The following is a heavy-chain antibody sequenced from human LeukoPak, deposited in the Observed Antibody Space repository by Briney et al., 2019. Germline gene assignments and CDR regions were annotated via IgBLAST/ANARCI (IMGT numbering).Heavy chain of an antibody. V-gene: IGHV1-2*04. CDR3: ARGRRIQLWLKRGNWFDP. CDR1: GYTFTGYY. CDR2: INPNSGGT. J-gene: IGHJ5*02. D-gene: IGHD5-18*01. Sequence: GATVKVSCKASGYTFTGYYMHWVRQAPGQGLEWMGWINPNSGGTNYAQKFQGWVTMTRDTSISTAYMELSRLRSDDTAVYYCARGRRIQLWLKRGNWFDPWGQGTLVTVSS.